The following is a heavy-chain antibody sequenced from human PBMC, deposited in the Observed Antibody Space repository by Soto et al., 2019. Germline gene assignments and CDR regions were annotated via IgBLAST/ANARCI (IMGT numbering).Heavy chain of an antibody. CDR1: GGSISYYY. CDR3: ARDRTAAGPSNWFDP. Sequence: SETLSLTCTVSGGSISYYYWSWIRQSAGKGLEWIGRIYPSGSTNYNPSLKGRVTTSVDTSNNQFSLNLGSVTAADTAVYYCARDRTAAGPSNWFDPWGQVTLVTVSS. V-gene: IGHV4-4*07. CDR2: IYPSGST. J-gene: IGHJ5*02. D-gene: IGHD6-13*01.